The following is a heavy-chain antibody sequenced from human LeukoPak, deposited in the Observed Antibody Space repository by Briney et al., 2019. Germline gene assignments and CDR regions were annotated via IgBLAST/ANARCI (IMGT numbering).Heavy chain of an antibody. CDR3: ARESDSSGFGAFDI. Sequence: AGGTLRLSAAGSGFTFSNNCMSWVPQAPGIGLKWVANIKQDRSEKYYVDSVKGRFTISRDNGKNSSDLQMHSLSAEATAEYYCARESDSSGFGAFDIWGQGTMVTVSS. V-gene: IGHV3-7*04. D-gene: IGHD3-22*01. CDR1: GFTFSNNC. J-gene: IGHJ3*02. CDR2: IKQDRSEK.